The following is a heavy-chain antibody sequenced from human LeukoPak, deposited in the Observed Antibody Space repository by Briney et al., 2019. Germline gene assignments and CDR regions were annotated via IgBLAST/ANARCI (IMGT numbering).Heavy chain of an antibody. Sequence: PGGSLRLSCVASGFAFETYTMNWVRQAPGKGLEWVSFISSTSSDINYADSVRDRFTISRDNAKNSLFLQMDSLRVEDTAVYYCAKGLFSGYDKYLDSWGQGTPVTVSS. CDR3: AKGLFSGYDKYLDS. J-gene: IGHJ4*02. CDR2: ISSTSSDI. CDR1: GFAFETYT. V-gene: IGHV3-21*04. D-gene: IGHD5-12*01.